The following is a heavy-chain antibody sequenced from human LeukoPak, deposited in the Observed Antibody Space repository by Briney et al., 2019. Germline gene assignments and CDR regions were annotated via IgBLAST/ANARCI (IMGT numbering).Heavy chain of an antibody. CDR1: GFRLGSYS. Sequence: GGSLRLSCGASGFRLGSYSMDWVRQAPGKGLEWVSHINSGSSTIYYADSVKGPFTISRDNAGNSLYLQMNSLRDEDTAVYYCARVLLERPGIDSFDMWGQGTMVTVSS. J-gene: IGHJ3*02. D-gene: IGHD1-1*01. CDR3: ARVLLERPGIDSFDM. V-gene: IGHV3-48*02. CDR2: INSGSSTI.